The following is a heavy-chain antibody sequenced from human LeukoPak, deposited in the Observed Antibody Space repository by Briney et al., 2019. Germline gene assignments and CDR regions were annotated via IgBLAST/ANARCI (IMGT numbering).Heavy chain of an antibody. J-gene: IGHJ4*02. V-gene: IGHV4-59*08. CDR1: GGSITGYN. CDR2: VYYSGST. Sequence: TSETLSLTCTVSGGSITGYNWSWIRQSPGKGLEWIGYVYYSGSTNYNPSLQSRLTLSLDTSKKQVSLKLSSVTAADTAVYYCARNVAVTGTYSYSDYWGQGILVTVSS. D-gene: IGHD6-19*01. CDR3: ARNVAVTGTYSYSDY.